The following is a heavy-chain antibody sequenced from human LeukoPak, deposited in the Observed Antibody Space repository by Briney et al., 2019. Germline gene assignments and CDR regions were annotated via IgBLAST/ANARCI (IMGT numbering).Heavy chain of an antibody. Sequence: EASVRVSCKASGYTFTSYGISGVRQAPGQGLEWMGWISAYNGNTNYAQKLQGRVTMTTDTSTSTAYMELRSLRSDDTAVYYCARDRHVRRVSLSGSYSEPFDYWGQGNLVTVSS. CDR2: ISAYNGNT. CDR1: GYTFTSYG. V-gene: IGHV1-18*01. J-gene: IGHJ4*02. D-gene: IGHD1-26*01. CDR3: ARDRHVRRVSLSGSYSEPFDY.